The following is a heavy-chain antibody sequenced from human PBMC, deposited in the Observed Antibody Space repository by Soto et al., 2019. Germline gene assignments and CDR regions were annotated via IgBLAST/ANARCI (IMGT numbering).Heavy chain of an antibody. CDR1: GYTFSSYG. J-gene: IGHJ6*02. CDR2: IRPHNGDT. D-gene: IGHD4-4*01. Sequence: ASVKVSFKASGYTFSSYGISWVRQAPGQGLEWMGWIRPHNGDTNYAQKFQGRVTMTTEASTRTAYMELRSLRSDDTAVYYCASIGKNDYSNYEGPLDVWGQGTTVTVSS. CDR3: ASIGKNDYSNYEGPLDV. V-gene: IGHV1-18*04.